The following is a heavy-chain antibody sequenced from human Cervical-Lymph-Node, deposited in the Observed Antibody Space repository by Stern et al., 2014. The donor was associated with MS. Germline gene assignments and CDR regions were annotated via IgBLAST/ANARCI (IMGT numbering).Heavy chain of an antibody. V-gene: IGHV3-21*01. CDR3: ARARVGDYARSPHLDS. Sequence: EVQLVESGGGLVKPGESLRLSCDASGFTFSHYSINWVRQAPGNGLEWISSISNNSTTPYYAASVEGRFTISRDSAKDSVSLHMVSLRAEDTAVYYCARARVGDYARSPHLDSWGQGTLVTVSS. J-gene: IGHJ4*02. CDR1: GFTFSHYS. D-gene: IGHD4-17*01. CDR2: ISNNSTTP.